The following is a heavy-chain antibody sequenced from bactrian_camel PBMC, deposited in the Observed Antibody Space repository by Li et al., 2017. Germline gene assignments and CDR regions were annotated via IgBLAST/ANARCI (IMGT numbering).Heavy chain of an antibody. CDR2: IYSGTGQT. CDR3: AAYATGSCHTSSLRY. D-gene: IGHD4*01. Sequence: VQLVESGGGSVQTGGSLTLSCKASGHATSSHCMGWFRQVPGKEREGVAAIYSGTGQTYYNPAVRGRFTISIDNAKNTLYLTMNSLKPEDTAMYYCAAYATGSCHTSSLRYSGQGTQVTVS. J-gene: IGHJ4*01. V-gene: IGHV3S31*01. CDR1: GHATSSHC.